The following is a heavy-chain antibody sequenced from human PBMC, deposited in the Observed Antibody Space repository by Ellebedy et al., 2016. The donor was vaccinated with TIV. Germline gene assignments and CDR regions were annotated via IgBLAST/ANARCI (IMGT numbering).Heavy chain of an antibody. CDR3: ARAPTTGGGGSIDY. CDR2: ISSSSNTI. D-gene: IGHD1-26*01. CDR1: GFTLSTYS. Sequence: PGGSLRLSCAVSGFTLSTYSMNWVRQAPGKGLEWVSYISSSSNTIYYADSVKGRFTISRDNGKNSLYLQMNSLRDEDTAVYYCARAPTTGGGGSIDYWGQGTLVTVSS. J-gene: IGHJ4*02. V-gene: IGHV3-48*02.